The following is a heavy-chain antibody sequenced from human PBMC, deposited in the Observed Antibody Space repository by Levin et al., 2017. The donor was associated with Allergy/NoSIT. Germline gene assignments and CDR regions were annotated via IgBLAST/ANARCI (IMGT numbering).Heavy chain of an antibody. Sequence: GGSLRLSCAASGFTFSSYSMNWVRQAPGKGLEWVSYISSSGSVIYHADSVKGRFTISRDNDKNSLYLQMNSLRAEDTAVYYWAREGIAVAGRGGTLDYWGQGTLVTVSS. V-gene: IGHV3-48*04. J-gene: IGHJ4*02. CDR2: ISSSGSVI. D-gene: IGHD6-19*01. CDR1: GFTFSSYS. CDR3: AREGIAVAGRGGTLDY.